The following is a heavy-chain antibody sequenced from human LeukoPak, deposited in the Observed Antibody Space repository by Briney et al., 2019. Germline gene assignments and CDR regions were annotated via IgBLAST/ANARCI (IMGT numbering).Heavy chain of an antibody. D-gene: IGHD3-10*01. Sequence: PGRPLRLSCVASGFTFTGHSMHWVRQAPGKGLEWVAVVADGEKTIFYADSLKGRFTVSRDNSKNTVYLQMNSLRDEDTAVYYCARAEIVLLWFGESPDYWGQGTLVTVSS. CDR1: GFTFTGHS. J-gene: IGHJ4*02. V-gene: IGHV3-30*04. CDR2: VADGEKTI. CDR3: ARAEIVLLWFGESPDY.